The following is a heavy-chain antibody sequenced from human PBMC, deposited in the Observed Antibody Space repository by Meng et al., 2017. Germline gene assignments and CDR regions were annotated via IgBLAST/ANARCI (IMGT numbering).Heavy chain of an antibody. J-gene: IGHJ4*02. CDR3: ARTRGDYYFDY. Sequence: VQLQESGPGLLRPSETLSLTCTVSGDSVTVGSHYWSWIRQPPGKGLEWIGYIDYGGSTSYNPSLRSRVTISVDTSNNQFSLKLSSVTAADTAVFYCARTRGDYYFDYWGQGTLVTVSS. V-gene: IGHV4-61*01. D-gene: IGHD3-16*01. CDR2: IDYGGST. CDR1: GDSVTVGSHY.